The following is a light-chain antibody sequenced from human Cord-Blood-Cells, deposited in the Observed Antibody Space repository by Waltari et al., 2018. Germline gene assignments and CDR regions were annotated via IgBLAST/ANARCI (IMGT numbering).Light chain of an antibody. J-gene: IGKJ3*01. Sequence: DIQMTLFPSSLSASVGDRVTITGQASHDISNYLNGYQQKLGKASKLLIYDAANLETGGPSRFSGSGSGTDFTFTIRSLQPEDIATYYCQQYDNLPPQFTFGPGTKVDIK. CDR2: DAA. CDR1: HDISNY. CDR3: QQYDNLPPQFT. V-gene: IGKV1-33*01.